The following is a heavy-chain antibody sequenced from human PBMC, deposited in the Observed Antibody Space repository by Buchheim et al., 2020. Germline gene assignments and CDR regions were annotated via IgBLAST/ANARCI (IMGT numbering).Heavy chain of an antibody. Sequence: QVQLVESGGGVVQPGRSLTLSCAASGFTFISYGMHWVRQAPGKGLEWVAVIWYDGTNKWYADSVKGRFTISRDNSKNTLYLQMNSLRAEDTAVYYCARVGYYDFWSGSDVWGQGTT. V-gene: IGHV3-33*01. J-gene: IGHJ6*02. CDR3: ARVGYYDFWSGSDV. CDR2: IWYDGTNK. CDR1: GFTFISYG. D-gene: IGHD3-3*01.